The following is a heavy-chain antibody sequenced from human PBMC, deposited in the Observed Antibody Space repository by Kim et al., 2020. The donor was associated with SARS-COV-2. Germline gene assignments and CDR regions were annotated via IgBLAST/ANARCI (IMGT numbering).Heavy chain of an antibody. CDR1: GGSFSGYY. V-gene: IGHV4-34*01. Sequence: SETLSLTCAVYGGSFSGYYWSWIRQPPGKGLEWIGEINHSGSTNYNPSLKSRVTISVDTSKNQFSLKLSSVTAADTAVYYCARVSWTKSDYWGQGTLVTVSS. CDR3: ARVSWTKSDY. CDR2: INHSGST. J-gene: IGHJ4*02. D-gene: IGHD6-13*01.